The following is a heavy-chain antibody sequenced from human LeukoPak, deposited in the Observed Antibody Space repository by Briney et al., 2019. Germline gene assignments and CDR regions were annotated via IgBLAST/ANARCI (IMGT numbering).Heavy chain of an antibody. CDR2: INHSGST. V-gene: IGHV4-34*01. J-gene: IGHJ4*02. D-gene: IGHD6-13*01. Sequence: SETLSLTCAVYGGSFSGYYWSWIRQPPGKGLEWIGEINHSGSTSYNPSLKSRVTISVDTSKNQFSLKLSSVTAADTAVYYCARGRGSAAAGPSYGYWGQGTLVTVSS. CDR3: ARGRGSAAAGPSYGY. CDR1: GGSFSGYY.